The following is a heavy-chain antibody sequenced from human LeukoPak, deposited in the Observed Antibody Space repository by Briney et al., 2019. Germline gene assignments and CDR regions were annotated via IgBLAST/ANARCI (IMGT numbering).Heavy chain of an antibody. CDR2: MSGLGSSS. J-gene: IGHJ3*02. CDR3: AKGGGSWGIAFDI. CDR1: GFSFISYA. D-gene: IGHD2-15*01. Sequence: GGSLRLSCAASGFSFISYAMSWVRQAPGKGLEWVSGMSGLGSSSYYADSVKGRFTISRDKSKNTLYLQMNSLRAEDTAVYYCAKGGGSWGIAFDIWGQGTMVTVSS. V-gene: IGHV3-23*01.